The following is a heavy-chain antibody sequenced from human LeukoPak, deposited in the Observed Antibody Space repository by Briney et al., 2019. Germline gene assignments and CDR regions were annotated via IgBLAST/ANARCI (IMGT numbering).Heavy chain of an antibody. Sequence: SQTLSLTCTVSGGSISSGSYYWNWIRQPAGKGLEWIGRIYTSESTNYNPSLTSRVTISLDTSKNQFSLKLSSVTAADTAVYFCARGPYSYDSSGAFDIWGQGTMVTVSS. CDR2: IYTSEST. V-gene: IGHV4-61*02. CDR3: ARGPYSYDSSGAFDI. J-gene: IGHJ3*02. D-gene: IGHD3-22*01. CDR1: GGSISSGSYY.